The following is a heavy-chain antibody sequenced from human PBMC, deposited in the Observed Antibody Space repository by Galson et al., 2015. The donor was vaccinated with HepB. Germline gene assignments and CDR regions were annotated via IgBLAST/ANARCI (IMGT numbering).Heavy chain of an antibody. CDR2: MNPNSGNT. V-gene: IGHV1-8*02. CDR1: GGTFSSYA. Sequence: SVKVSCKASGGTFSSYAISWVRQATGQGLEWMGWMNPNSGNTGYAQKFQGRVTMTRNTSISTAYMELSSLRSEDTAVYYCAMGVYDVWSGNDWFDPWGQGTLVTVSS. J-gene: IGHJ5*02. D-gene: IGHD3-3*01. CDR3: AMGVYDVWSGNDWFDP.